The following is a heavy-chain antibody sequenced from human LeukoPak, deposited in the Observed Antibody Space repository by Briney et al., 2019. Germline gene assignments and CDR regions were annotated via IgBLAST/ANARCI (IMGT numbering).Heavy chain of an antibody. J-gene: IGHJ4*02. Sequence: SETLSLTCTVSGGSISSGGYYWSWTRQHPGKGLEWIGYIYYSGSTYYNPSLKSRVTISVDTSKNQFSLKLSSVTAADTAVYYCATLYYDSSGYYRYYFDYWGQGTLVTVSS. D-gene: IGHD3-22*01. CDR2: IYYSGST. CDR3: ATLYYDSSGYYRYYFDY. V-gene: IGHV4-31*03. CDR1: GGSISSGGYY.